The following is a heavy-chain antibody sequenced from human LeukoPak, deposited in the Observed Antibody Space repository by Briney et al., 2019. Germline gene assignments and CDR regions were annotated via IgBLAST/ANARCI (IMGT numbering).Heavy chain of an antibody. Sequence: SGGSLRLSCAASGFTFSSYAMHWVRQAPGKGLEWVAVISYDGSNKYYADSVKGRFTISRDNSKNTLYLQMNSLRAEDTAVYYCASNFSPGTVVVVAADYWGQGTLVTVSS. CDR1: GFTFSSYA. CDR3: ASNFSPGTVVVVAADY. J-gene: IGHJ4*02. D-gene: IGHD2-15*01. V-gene: IGHV3-30*04. CDR2: ISYDGSNK.